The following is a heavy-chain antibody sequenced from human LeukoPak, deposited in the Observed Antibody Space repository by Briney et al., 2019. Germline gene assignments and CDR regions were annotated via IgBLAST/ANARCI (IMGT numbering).Heavy chain of an antibody. D-gene: IGHD5-18*01. J-gene: IGHJ6*02. CDR2: INAGNGNT. CDR1: GYTFTSYA. CDR3: ARVLVYRGYSYGDYGMDV. Sequence: ASVKVSCKASGYTFTSYAMHWVRQAPGQRLEWMGWINAGNGNTKYSQKFQGRVTITRDTSASTAYMELSSLRSEDTAVYYCARVLVYRGYSYGDYGMDVWDQGTTVTVSS. V-gene: IGHV1-3*01.